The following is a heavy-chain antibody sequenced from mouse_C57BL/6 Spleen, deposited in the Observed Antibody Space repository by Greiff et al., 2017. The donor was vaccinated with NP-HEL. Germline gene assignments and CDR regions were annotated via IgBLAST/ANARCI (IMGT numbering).Heavy chain of an antibody. CDR1: GYTFTSYW. CDR2: IDPSDSYT. D-gene: IGHD1-1*01. V-gene: IGHV1-50*01. Sequence: QVQLQQPGAELVKPGASVKLSCKASGYTFTSYWMPWVKQRPGQGLEWIGEIDPSDSYTNYNQKLKGKATLTVDPSSSTAYMQLSSLTSEDSAVYYCARGVTTVVAHFGDWGKGTTLTVSS. CDR3: ARGVTTVVAHFGD. J-gene: IGHJ2*01.